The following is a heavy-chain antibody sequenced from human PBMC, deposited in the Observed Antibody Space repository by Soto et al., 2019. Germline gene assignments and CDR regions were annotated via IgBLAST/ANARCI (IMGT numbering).Heavy chain of an antibody. CDR1: GFTFSSYW. CDR2: IKQDGSEK. Sequence: PGGSLRLSCAASGFTFSSYWMSWVRQAPGKGLEWVANIKQDGSEKYYVDSVKGRFTISRDNAKNSLYLQMNSLRAEDTAVYYCARDLTLGWYGSLPGYWGQGTLVTVSS. J-gene: IGHJ4*02. D-gene: IGHD6-19*01. V-gene: IGHV3-7*01. CDR3: ARDLTLGWYGSLPGY.